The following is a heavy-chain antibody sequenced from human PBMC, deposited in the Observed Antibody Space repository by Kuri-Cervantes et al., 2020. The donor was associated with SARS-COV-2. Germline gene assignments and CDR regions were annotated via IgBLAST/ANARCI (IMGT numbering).Heavy chain of an antibody. CDR1: GFTFSSYG. J-gene: IGHJ6*03. CDR2: IWYDGSNK. CDR3: ARDLVVSSGWDYYMDV. D-gene: IGHD6-19*01. Sequence: GESLKISCAASGFTFSSYGMHWVRQAPGKGLEWVAVIWYDGSNKYYADSVKGRFTISRDKSKNTLYLQMNSLRAEDTAVYYCARDLVVSSGWDYYMDVWGKGTTVTVSS. V-gene: IGHV3-33*01.